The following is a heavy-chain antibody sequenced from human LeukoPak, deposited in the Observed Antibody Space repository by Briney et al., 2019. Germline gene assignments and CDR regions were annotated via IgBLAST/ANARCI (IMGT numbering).Heavy chain of an antibody. Sequence: GRSLRLSCVASGFTFSSYTMHWVRQAPGKGLEWVAVISWNGRSINSADSVKGRFNISRHDSKNTLYLQMNSLRAEDTAVYYCARDLVYCSATNCQDYWGQGTLVTVSS. CDR3: ARDLVYCSATNCQDY. D-gene: IGHD2-2*01. V-gene: IGHV3-30-3*01. CDR1: GFTFSSYT. CDR2: ISWNGRSI. J-gene: IGHJ4*02.